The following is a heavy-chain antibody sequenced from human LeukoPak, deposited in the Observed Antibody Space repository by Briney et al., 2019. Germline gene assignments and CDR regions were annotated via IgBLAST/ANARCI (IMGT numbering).Heavy chain of an antibody. Sequence: PGGSLRLSRAGSGFTFSTYWMHWVRQAPGGGLVWVSGINTDGSTTSYADSVKGRFTISRDNAKNTVYLQMSSLRAEDTAVYYCAKESGYDVDLEYWGQGALVTVSS. CDR1: GFTFSTYW. V-gene: IGHV3-74*01. D-gene: IGHD5-12*01. CDR3: AKESGYDVDLEY. CDR2: INTDGSTT. J-gene: IGHJ4*02.